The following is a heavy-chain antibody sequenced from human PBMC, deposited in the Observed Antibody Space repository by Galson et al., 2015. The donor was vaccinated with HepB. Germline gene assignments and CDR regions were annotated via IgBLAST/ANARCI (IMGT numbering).Heavy chain of an antibody. V-gene: IGHV3-30*04. CDR2: ISSDGSKN. J-gene: IGHJ5*01. CDR3: ARAENCGGGECWLVDS. Sequence: SLRLSCAASGFTFRTYTFHWFRQAPGKGLEWVALISSDGSKNNYADSARGRFTISRDNSWNTVYLQMSSLRSEDTAVYYCARAENCGGGECWLVDSWGLGTLVTVSS. D-gene: IGHD2-21*01. CDR1: GFTFRTYT.